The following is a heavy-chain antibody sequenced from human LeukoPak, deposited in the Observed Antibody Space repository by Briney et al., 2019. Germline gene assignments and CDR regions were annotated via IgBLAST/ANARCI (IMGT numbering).Heavy chain of an antibody. V-gene: IGHV3-7*05. J-gene: IGHJ4*02. D-gene: IGHD2-21*01. CDR3: VRDCGFHTFDY. Sequence: GESLRLSCAASGFTFSSYWMTWVRQAPGKGLEYVVNIKEDGSEKYYVDSVKGRFTISRDNTKNSLYLQMSSLRGDDTAVYYCVRDCGFHTFDYWGQGTLVTVSS. CDR2: IKEDGSEK. CDR1: GFTFSSYW.